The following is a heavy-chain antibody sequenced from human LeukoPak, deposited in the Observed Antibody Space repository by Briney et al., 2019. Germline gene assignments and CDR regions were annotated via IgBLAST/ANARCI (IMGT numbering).Heavy chain of an antibody. CDR1: GFSLSTSGVG. V-gene: IGHV2-5*05. J-gene: IGHJ3*02. CDR2: IYWDDDK. Sequence: SGPTLVNPTQTLTLTCTFSGFSLSTSGVGVGWIRQPPGKALEWLAVIYWDDDKRYGPSLKSRLTITKDTPKNQVVLTMTNMDPVDTATYYCAHRRETGYCSSTSCYHDAFDIWGQGTMVSVSS. CDR3: AHRRETGYCSSTSCYHDAFDI. D-gene: IGHD2-2*01.